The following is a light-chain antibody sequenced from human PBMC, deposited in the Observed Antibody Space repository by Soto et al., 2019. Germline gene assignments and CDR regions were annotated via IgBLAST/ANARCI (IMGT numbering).Light chain of an antibody. CDR2: DAS. CDR3: QQYENLPT. J-gene: IGKJ5*01. CDR1: QNINNY. Sequence: DIHMTQSPSSLSASVVGLVTITCQASQNINNYLNWYQQKPGRAPKLLIYDASNLEAGVPSRFRGSGSGTDFTFTISRLQPEDIATYYCQQYENLPTFGQGTRLEI. V-gene: IGKV1-33*01.